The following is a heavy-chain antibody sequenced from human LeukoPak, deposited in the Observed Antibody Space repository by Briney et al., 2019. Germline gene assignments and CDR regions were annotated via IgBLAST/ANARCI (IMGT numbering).Heavy chain of an antibody. CDR3: AKTFSDFWSGYFRYFQH. Sequence: GGSLRLSCAASGFTFSSYEMNWVRQAPGKGLEWVASTRSYSSYIHYGDSVKGRFTISRDDAKKSVYLQMDSLRADDTAVYYCAKTFSDFWSGYFRYFQHWGQGTLVTVSS. CDR2: TRSYSSYI. D-gene: IGHD3-3*01. J-gene: IGHJ1*01. V-gene: IGHV3-21*01. CDR1: GFTFSSYE.